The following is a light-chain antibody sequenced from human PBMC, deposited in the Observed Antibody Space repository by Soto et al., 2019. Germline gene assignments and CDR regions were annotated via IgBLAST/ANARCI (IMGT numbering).Light chain of an antibody. CDR2: GAS. V-gene: IGKV3-20*01. Sequence: EIVLTQSPGTLSLSPGERATLSCRASESVSSSYLAWYQQKPGQAPRLLIFGASSRATGTPDRFSGSGSGTDFTLTISRLELEDFAVYYCQQYGSSPPWTFGQGTEVEIK. CDR3: QQYGSSPPWT. J-gene: IGKJ1*01. CDR1: ESVSSSY.